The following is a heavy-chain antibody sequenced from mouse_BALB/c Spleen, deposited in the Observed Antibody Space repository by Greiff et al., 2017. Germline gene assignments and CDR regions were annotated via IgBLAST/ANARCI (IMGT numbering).Heavy chain of an antibody. D-gene: IGHD1-2*01. V-gene: IGHV1-69*02. Sequence: VQLQQPGAELVRPGASVKLSCKASGYTFTSYWINWVKQRPGQGLEWIGNIYPSDSYTNYNQKFKDKATLTVDKSSSTAYMQLSSPTSEDSAVYYCTRGGYYGYAWFAYWGQGTLVTVSA. CDR2: IYPSDSYT. J-gene: IGHJ3*01. CDR3: TRGGYYGYAWFAY. CDR1: GYTFTSYW.